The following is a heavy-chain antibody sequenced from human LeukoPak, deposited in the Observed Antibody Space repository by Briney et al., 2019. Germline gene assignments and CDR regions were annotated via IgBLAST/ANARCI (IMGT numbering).Heavy chain of an antibody. Sequence: ASVKVSCKASGYTFTSYGISWVRQAPGQGLEWMGWISAYNGNTNYAQKLQGRVTMTTDTSTSTAYMELSSLRSEDTAVYYCASHLAVAGTLEDYWGQGTLVTVSS. D-gene: IGHD6-19*01. CDR2: ISAYNGNT. J-gene: IGHJ4*02. V-gene: IGHV1-18*01. CDR3: ASHLAVAGTLEDY. CDR1: GYTFTSYG.